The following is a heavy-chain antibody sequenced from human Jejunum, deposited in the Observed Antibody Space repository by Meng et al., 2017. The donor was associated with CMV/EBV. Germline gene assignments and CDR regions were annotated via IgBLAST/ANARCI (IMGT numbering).Heavy chain of an antibody. V-gene: IGHV4-34*01. CDR1: GWSFSNSY. CDR3: AREIIFGGSYADC. CDR2: INHRGST. J-gene: IGHJ4*02. Sequence: TCAVYGWSFSNSYWSWIRQPPGKWLEWIGEINHRGSTNYNPSLKSRVTISLDTSMNQFSLKLTSMTAADTSVYYCAREIIFGGSYADCWGQGTLVIVSS. D-gene: IGHD1-26*01.